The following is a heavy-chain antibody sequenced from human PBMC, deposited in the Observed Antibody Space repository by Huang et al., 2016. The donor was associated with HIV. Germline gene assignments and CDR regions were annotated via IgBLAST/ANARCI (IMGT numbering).Heavy chain of an antibody. D-gene: IGHD3-3*01. Sequence: EVQLLESGGGLVQPGGSLRLSCAASGLIFNSYAMSWVRQAPWKGLEWVSAISGRGGNTYYADSVKGRCTISRDNSKNTLFLQMSGLRAEDTAVYYCSRDDFWSGYSDYYGLDVWGQGTTVTVSS. CDR1: GLIFNSYA. CDR2: ISGRGGNT. J-gene: IGHJ6*02. CDR3: SRDDFWSGYSDYYGLDV. V-gene: IGHV3-23*01.